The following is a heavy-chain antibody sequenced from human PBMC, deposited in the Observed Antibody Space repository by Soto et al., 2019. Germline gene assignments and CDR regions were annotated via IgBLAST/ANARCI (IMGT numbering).Heavy chain of an antibody. J-gene: IGHJ4*02. CDR2: IWYDGSNK. Sequence: QVQLVESGGGVVQPGRSLRLSCAASGFTFSSYGMHWVRQAPGKGLEWVAVIWYDGSNKYYADSVKGRFTISRDNSKNTLYLQMNSLRAEDTAVYYCASASIRGSQTPQYWGQGTLVTVSS. D-gene: IGHD3-3*02. CDR1: GFTFSSYG. V-gene: IGHV3-33*01. CDR3: ASASIRGSQTPQY.